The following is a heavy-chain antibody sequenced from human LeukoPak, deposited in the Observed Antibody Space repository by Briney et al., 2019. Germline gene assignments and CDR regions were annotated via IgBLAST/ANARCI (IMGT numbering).Heavy chain of an antibody. V-gene: IGHV3-23*01. D-gene: IGHD3-22*01. Sequence: PGGSLRLSCAASGFTFSNFAMSWVRQTPGKGLEWVSGISGSGANSYYADSVKGRFTISRDNSKNTLYLQMNSLRAEDTAVYYCARSYYYDSSGPGDYWGQGTLVTVSS. CDR2: ISGSGANS. J-gene: IGHJ4*02. CDR3: ARSYYYDSSGPGDY. CDR1: GFTFSNFA.